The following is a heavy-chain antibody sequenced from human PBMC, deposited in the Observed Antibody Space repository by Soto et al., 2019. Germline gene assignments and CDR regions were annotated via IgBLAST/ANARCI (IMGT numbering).Heavy chain of an antibody. J-gene: IGHJ6*02. CDR1: GGSFSGYY. D-gene: IGHD3-10*01. V-gene: IGHV4-34*01. CDR2: INHSGST. Sequence: SETLSLTCAVYGGSFSGYYWSWIRQPPGKGLEWIGEINHSGSTNYNPSLKSRVTISVDTSKNQFSLKLSSVTAADTAVYYCARGSRGGYYYYGMDVWGQGTTVTVSS. CDR3: ARGSRGGYYYYGMDV.